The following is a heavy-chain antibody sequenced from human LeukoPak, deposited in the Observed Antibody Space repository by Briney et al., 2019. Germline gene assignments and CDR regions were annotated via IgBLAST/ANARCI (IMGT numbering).Heavy chain of an antibody. D-gene: IGHD3-10*01. CDR1: GFTFSSYW. V-gene: IGHV3-7*01. CDR3: ARGAGVFDY. Sequence: PGGSLRLSCAASGFTFSSYWMSWVRQAPGKGLEWVANMKQDGRENYYVDSEKGRFTISRDNAENSLYLQMNSLRAEDTAVYYCARGAGVFDYWGQGTLVTVSS. CDR2: MKQDGREN. J-gene: IGHJ4*02.